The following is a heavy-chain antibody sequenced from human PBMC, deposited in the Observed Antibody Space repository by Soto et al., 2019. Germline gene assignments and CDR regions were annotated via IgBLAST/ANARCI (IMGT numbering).Heavy chain of an antibody. CDR2: IYHSGNT. CDR3: ARRWGEGRVDY. J-gene: IGHJ4*02. CDR1: GGSISSSNW. V-gene: IGHV4-4*02. Sequence: QVQLQESGPGLVKPSGTLSLTCAVSGGSISSSNWWRWVRQPPGKGLEWIGEIYHSGNTNYNPSLKSRVTMAVDKSRNQFSLKLGSVTAADTAVYYCARRWGEGRVDYWGQGTLVTVSS. D-gene: IGHD3-10*01.